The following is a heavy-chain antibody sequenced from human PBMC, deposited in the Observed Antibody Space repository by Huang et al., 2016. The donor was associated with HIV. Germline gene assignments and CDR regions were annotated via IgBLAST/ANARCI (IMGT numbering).Heavy chain of an antibody. J-gene: IGHJ3*01. CDR1: GYDFGSYG. D-gene: IGHD4-4*01. V-gene: IGHV1-18*01. Sequence: QVQLVQSGGEVMQPGASVRVSCKASGYDFGSYGMSWVRQAPGQGLGWLGWIGSDRRDTSSAQKFQGRVTMTTDTSTTTTYMELRSLRSDDTAMYYCARDPYYSNRWKRNDASFLWGQGTMITVSS. CDR2: IGSDRRDT. CDR3: ARDPYYSNRWKRNDASFL.